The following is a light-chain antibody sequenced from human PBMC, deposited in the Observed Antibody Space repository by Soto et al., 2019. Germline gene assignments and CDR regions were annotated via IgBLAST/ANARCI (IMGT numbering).Light chain of an antibody. Sequence: EIVIMPSTTTLSVSPEGCPTLSCRVSQSVSSNLARYQQKPVHALRLPIDGASTRASGNSSRFSLRVSRTDFTLTSRRLQPEDFAVCYCKQYNDCPPWTFGKGTRVDI. CDR1: QSVSSN. J-gene: IGKJ1*01. CDR3: KQYNDCPPWT. CDR2: GAS. V-gene: IGKV3-15*01.